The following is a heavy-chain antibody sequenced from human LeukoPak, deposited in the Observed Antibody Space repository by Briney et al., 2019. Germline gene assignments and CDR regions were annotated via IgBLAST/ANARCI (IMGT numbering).Heavy chain of an antibody. Sequence: TISGYWMSWVRQAPGKGLEWIGSIYYSGSTYYNPSLKSRVTISVDTSKNQFSLKLSSVTAADTAVYYRARIEYSSSIDPWGQGALVTVSS. CDR2: IYYSGST. CDR3: ARIEYSSSIDP. J-gene: IGHJ5*02. V-gene: IGHV4-39*01. CDR1: TISGYW. D-gene: IGHD6-6*01.